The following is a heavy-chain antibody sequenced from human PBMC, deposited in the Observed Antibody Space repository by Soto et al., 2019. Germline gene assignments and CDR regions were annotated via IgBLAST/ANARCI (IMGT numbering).Heavy chain of an antibody. D-gene: IGHD5-12*01. CDR1: GGSIRSCGYY. J-gene: IGHJ3*02. V-gene: IGHV4-31*03. Sequence: QVQLQESGPGLVKPSQTLSLTCTVSGGSIRSCGYYWSWIRQNPGKGLEWIGYIYYSGTTNYNPSLKSRLTISVDTSKNQFSLKLNSMTAADTAVYYCARDETATDAFDICGQGTMVPVSS. CDR2: IYYSGTT. CDR3: ARDETATDAFDI.